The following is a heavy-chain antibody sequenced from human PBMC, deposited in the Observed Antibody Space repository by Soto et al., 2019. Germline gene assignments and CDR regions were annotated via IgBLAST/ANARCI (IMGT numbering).Heavy chain of an antibody. J-gene: IGHJ6*01. D-gene: IGHD3-3*01. CDR1: RFTFSSYA. CDR2: ISDGGEST. Sequence: EVQVLESGGGLVEGGGSLGLPCEASRFTFSSYAMSWVRQASGKGLEWVSSISDGGESTYYADSVKGRFTISRDNSKDTLFLQMNSLRAEDTAKYHCAKVLYYDFSSFYYYGMDVW. CDR3: AKVLYYDFSSFYYYGMDV. V-gene: IGHV3-23*01.